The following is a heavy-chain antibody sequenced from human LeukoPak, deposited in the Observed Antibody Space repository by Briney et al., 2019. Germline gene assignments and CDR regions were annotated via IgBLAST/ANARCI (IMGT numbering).Heavy chain of an antibody. J-gene: IGHJ4*02. CDR2: IYYSGST. V-gene: IGHV4-39*07. D-gene: IGHD6-25*01. Sequence: SEALSLTCTVSGGSISTTSYYWGWIRQPPGKGLEWIGSIYYSGSTTYIPSLKSRATISQDTSKNQFSLKLTSVTAADTAVYYCARDSRSFDYWGQGTLVTVSS. CDR1: GGSISTTSYY. CDR3: ARDSRSFDY.